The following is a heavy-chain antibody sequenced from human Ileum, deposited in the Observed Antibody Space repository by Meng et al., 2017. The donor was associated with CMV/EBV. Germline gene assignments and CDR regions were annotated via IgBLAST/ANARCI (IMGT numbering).Heavy chain of an antibody. D-gene: IGHD1-26*01. CDR3: ARASLGATPFDY. CDR1: GVSISTYY. CDR2: ITHSGST. Sequence: CDVYGVSISTYYWSWIRQSPEKGMEWIGEITHSGSTKYNPSLQTRVTISLDTSMNQFSLRLSSVAAADTAVYYCARASLGATPFDYWGQGTLVTVSS. J-gene: IGHJ4*02. V-gene: IGHV4-34*01.